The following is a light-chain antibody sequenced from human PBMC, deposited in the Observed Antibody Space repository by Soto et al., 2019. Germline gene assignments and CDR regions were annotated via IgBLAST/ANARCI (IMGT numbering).Light chain of an antibody. V-gene: IGLV1-40*01. Sequence: QSVLTQPPSVSGAPGQRVTISCTGSSSNIGAGYDVHWYQHLPGTAPKLLIYGNSNRPSGVPDRFSGSKSGTSASLAITGLQAEYEADYYCQSYDSSLSAYVFGTGTKVTVL. CDR2: GNS. J-gene: IGLJ1*01. CDR3: QSYDSSLSAYV. CDR1: SSNIGAGYD.